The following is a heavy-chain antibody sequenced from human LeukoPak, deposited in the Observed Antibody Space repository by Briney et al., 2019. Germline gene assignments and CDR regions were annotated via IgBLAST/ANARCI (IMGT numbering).Heavy chain of an antibody. CDR2: IWYDGSNK. V-gene: IGHV3-33*08. CDR1: GFTFSNFG. Sequence: GGSLRLSCAASGFTFSNFGMNWARQAPGKGLEWVAVIWYDGSNKYYADSVKGRFTISRDNSRNTLYLQMNSLRAEDTAVYYCARDRTLLVGAIGYWGQGTLVTVSS. D-gene: IGHD1-26*01. J-gene: IGHJ4*02. CDR3: ARDRTLLVGAIGY.